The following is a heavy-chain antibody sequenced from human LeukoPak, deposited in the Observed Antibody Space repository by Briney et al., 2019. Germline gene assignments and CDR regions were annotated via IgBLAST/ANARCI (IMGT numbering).Heavy chain of an antibody. J-gene: IGHJ4*02. CDR1: GYIFTGYY. Sequence: ASVKVSCKASGYIFTGYYMHWMRQAPGQGLQWMGWINPNSGGTNYAQKFQGRVTMTRDTSISTAYMELSRLRSDDTAVYYCASLMVAQDYWGQGTLLTVSS. CDR3: ASLMVAQDY. V-gene: IGHV1-2*02. CDR2: INPNSGGT. D-gene: IGHD2-15*01.